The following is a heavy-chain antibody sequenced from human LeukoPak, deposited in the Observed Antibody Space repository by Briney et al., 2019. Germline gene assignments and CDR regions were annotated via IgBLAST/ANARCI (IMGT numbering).Heavy chain of an antibody. CDR2: MKQDGSEK. CDR1: GINFRGYW. J-gene: IGHJ5*02. Sequence: GGSLRLSCAVSGINFRGYWMAWVRQAPGKGLEWVANMKQDGSEKYYVDSVKGRFTISRDNAKNSLYLEMNSLRVEDTAVYYCANVVVAVSNWFDPWGQGTLVTVSS. CDR3: ANVVVAVSNWFDP. V-gene: IGHV3-7*01. D-gene: IGHD2-21*01.